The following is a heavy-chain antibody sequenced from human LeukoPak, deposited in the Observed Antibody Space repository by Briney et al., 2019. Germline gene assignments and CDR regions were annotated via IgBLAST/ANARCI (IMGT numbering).Heavy chain of an antibody. CDR1: GGSISSYY. CDR2: IYYSGST. D-gene: IGHD5-18*01. J-gene: IGHJ6*03. CDR3: ARAGYSYGGNYYYMDV. Sequence: PSETLSLTCTVSGGSISSYYWSWIRQPPGKGLEWIGYIYYSGSTNYNPSLKSRVTISVDTSKNQLSLKLSSVTAADTAVYYCARAGYSYGGNYYYMDVWGKGTTVTVSS. V-gene: IGHV4-59*08.